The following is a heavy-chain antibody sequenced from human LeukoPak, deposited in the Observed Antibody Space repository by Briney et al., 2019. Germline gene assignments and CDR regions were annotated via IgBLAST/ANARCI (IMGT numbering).Heavy chain of an antibody. CDR3: ARLRYYGMDV. CDR2: ISNSSSTI. V-gene: IGHV3-48*04. CDR1: GFTFSSYS. Sequence: GGSLRFSCAASGFTFSSYSMNWVRQAPGKGLEWVSYISNSSSTIYYADSVKSRFTISRDNAKNSLYLQMNSLRAEDTAVYYCARLRYYGMDVWGQGTTVTVSS. J-gene: IGHJ6*02.